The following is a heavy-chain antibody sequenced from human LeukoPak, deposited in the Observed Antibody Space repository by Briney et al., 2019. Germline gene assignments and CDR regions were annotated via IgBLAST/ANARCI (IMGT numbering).Heavy chain of an antibody. CDR1: GDSVSSNSAA. D-gene: IGHD3-10*01. J-gene: IGHJ4*02. V-gene: IGHV6-1*01. CDR2: TYYRSKWYN. CDR3: ASMVRGAHDY. Sequence: SQTLSLTCAISGDSVSSNSAAWNWIRQSPSRGLEWLGRTYYRSKWYNDYALSVKSRITINPDTSKNQFSLKLSSVTAADTAVYYCASMVRGAHDYWGQGTLVTVSS.